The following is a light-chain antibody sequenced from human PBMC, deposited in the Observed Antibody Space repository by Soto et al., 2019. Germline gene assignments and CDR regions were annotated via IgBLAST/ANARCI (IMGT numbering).Light chain of an antibody. CDR1: QSVSSSY. CDR3: QQYDSSPIT. J-gene: IGKJ5*01. V-gene: IGKV3-20*01. Sequence: SLLTQYQSTLSLSPGERATLSCRASQSVSSSYLAWYQQKPGQAPSLLIYGASRRATGIPDRFSGSGSGTDFTLTISRLEPEDFAVYYCQQYDSSPITFGQGTRLEI. CDR2: GAS.